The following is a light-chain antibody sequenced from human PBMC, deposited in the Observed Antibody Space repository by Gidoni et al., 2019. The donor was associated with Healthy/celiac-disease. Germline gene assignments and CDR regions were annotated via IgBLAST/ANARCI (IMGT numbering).Light chain of an antibody. CDR2: AAS. Sequence: DIQMTQSPSSLSASVGDRVTITCRASQSISSYLNWYQQKPGKAPKLLIYAASSLQSGVPSRFSGSGSGTDFTLTSSSLQPEDFATYDCQQSYSTHYTFGQGTKLEIK. V-gene: IGKV1-39*01. CDR1: QSISSY. J-gene: IGKJ2*01. CDR3: QQSYSTHYT.